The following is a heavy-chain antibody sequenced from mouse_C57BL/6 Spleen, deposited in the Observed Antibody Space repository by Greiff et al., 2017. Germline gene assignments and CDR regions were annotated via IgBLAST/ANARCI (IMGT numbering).Heavy chain of an antibody. V-gene: IGHV1-61*01. CDR2: IYPSDSET. Sequence: QVQLQQPGAELVRPGSSVKLSCKASGYTFTSYWMDWVKQRPGQGLEWIGNIYPSDSETHYNQKFKDKATLTVDKSSSTAYMQLSSLTSEDSAVYYCARGGDGGYFDYWGQGTTLTVSS. D-gene: IGHD3-3*01. CDR1: GYTFTSYW. CDR3: ARGGDGGYFDY. J-gene: IGHJ2*01.